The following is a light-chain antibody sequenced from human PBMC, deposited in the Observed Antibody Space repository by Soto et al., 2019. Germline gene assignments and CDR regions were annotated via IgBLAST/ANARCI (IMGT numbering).Light chain of an antibody. V-gene: IGLV2-14*03. CDR2: DVT. J-gene: IGLJ3*02. CDR1: SSDIGSHNF. CDR3: SSYASSTSVV. Sequence: QSALTQPASVSGSPGQSITISCTGISSDIGSHNFVSWYQQHPGKAPKLVISDVTNRPSGVSNRFSGSKSGNTASLTLSGLQAADEADYYCSSYASSTSVVFGGGTKLTVL.